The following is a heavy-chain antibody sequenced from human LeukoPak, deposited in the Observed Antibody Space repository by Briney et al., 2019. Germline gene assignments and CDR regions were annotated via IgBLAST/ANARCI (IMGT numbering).Heavy chain of an antibody. CDR3: ARGTTMIVVVNYYYMDA. J-gene: IGHJ6*03. V-gene: IGHV3-7*01. D-gene: IGHD3-22*01. Sequence: PGGSLRLSCAASGFTFSSYWMSWVRQAPGKGLEWVANIKQDGSERYYVDSVKGRFTISRDNAKNSLYLQMNSLRAEDTAVYYCARGTTMIVVVNYYYMDAWGKGTTVTVSS. CDR1: GFTFSSYW. CDR2: IKQDGSER.